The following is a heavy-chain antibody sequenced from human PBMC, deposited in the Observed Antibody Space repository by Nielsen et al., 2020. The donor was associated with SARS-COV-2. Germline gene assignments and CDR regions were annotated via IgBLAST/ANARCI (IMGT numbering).Heavy chain of an antibody. D-gene: IGHD6-13*01. CDR2: ISSSSSYT. V-gene: IGHV3-11*05. Sequence: GESLKISCAASGFTFSDYYMSWIRQAPGKGLEWVSYISSSSSYTNYADSVKGRFTISRDNAKNSLYLQMNSLRAEDTAVYYCARGVVSSSWSHFDYWGQGTLVTVSS. CDR3: ARGVVSSSWSHFDY. CDR1: GFTFSDYY. J-gene: IGHJ4*02.